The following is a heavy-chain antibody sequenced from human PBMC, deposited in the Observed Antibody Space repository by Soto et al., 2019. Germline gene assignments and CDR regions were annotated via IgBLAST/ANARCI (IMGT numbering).Heavy chain of an antibody. CDR3: AGWLLPTTPDAFDI. V-gene: IGHV5-51*01. D-gene: IGHD3-22*01. J-gene: IGHJ3*02. CDR2: IYPGDSDT. CDR1: GYSFTSYW. Sequence: ECLKISFKGSGYSFTSYWIGWVRQIPGKGLEWMGIIYPGDSDTRYSPSFQGQVTISADKSISTAYLQWSSLKASDTAMYYCAGWLLPTTPDAFDIWGQGTMVTVSS.